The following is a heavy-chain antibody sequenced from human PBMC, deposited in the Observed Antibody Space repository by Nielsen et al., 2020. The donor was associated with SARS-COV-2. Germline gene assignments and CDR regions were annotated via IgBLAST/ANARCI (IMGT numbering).Heavy chain of an antibody. CDR2: ISSSGSTI. D-gene: IGHD4-17*01. J-gene: IGHJ4*02. V-gene: IGHV3-48*03. CDR3: ARHLPTTVTDY. CDR1: GFTFSSYA. Sequence: GESLKISCAASGFTFSSYAMSWVRQAPGKGLEWVSYISSSGSTIYYADSVKGRFTISRDNAKNSLYLQMNSLRAEDTAVYYCARHLPTTVTDYWGQGTLVTVSS.